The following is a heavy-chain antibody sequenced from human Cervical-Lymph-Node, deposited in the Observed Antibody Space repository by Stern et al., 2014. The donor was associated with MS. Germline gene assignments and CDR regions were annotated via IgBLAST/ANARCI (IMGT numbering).Heavy chain of an antibody. Sequence: QMQLEQSGAEIVKPESSVKVSCTASGGTFSNSISWVRQAPGGGLEWMGYIIPVFGTTNYAKSFHVRLTVTADESTTTALVDLRSLTPADTAVYYCAREKAAADGFDYWGQGTLVTVSS. D-gene: IGHD6-13*01. J-gene: IGHJ4*02. CDR1: GGTFSNS. CDR2: IIPVFGTT. V-gene: IGHV1-69*01. CDR3: AREKAAADGFDY.